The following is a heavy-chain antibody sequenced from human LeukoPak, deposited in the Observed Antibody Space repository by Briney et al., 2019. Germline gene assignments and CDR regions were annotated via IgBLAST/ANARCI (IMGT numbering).Heavy chain of an antibody. V-gene: IGHV4-4*02. CDR3: ARVGWEGTTLYWYFDL. CDR1: GGSISSSNW. Sequence: PSETLSLTCAVSGGSISSSNWWSWVRQPPGKGLEWIGEIYHSGSTNYNPSLKSRVTISVDKSKNQFSLKLSSVTAADTAVYYCARVGWEGTTLYWYFDLWGRGTLVTVSS. J-gene: IGHJ2*01. D-gene: IGHD4-17*01. CDR2: IYHSGST.